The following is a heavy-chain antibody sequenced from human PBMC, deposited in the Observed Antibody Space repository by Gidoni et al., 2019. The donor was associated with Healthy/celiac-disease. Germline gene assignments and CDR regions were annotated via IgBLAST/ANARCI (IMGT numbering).Heavy chain of an antibody. D-gene: IGHD2-15*01. CDR2: IKSKTDGGTT. CDR3: TTDRDSPGRYYYYYMDV. J-gene: IGHJ6*03. V-gene: IGHV3-15*01. Sequence: AASGFIFSNAWMSWVRQAPGKGREWVGRIKSKTDGGTTDYAAPVKGRFTISRDDSKNTLYLQMNSLKTEDTAVYYCTTDRDSPGRYYYYYMDVWGKGTTVTVSS. CDR1: GFIFSNAW.